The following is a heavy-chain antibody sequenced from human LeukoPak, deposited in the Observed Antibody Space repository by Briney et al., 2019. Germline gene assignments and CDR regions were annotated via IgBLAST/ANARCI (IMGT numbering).Heavy chain of an antibody. D-gene: IGHD5-24*01. CDR1: GFTFSSYS. Sequence: GGSLRLSCAASGFTFSSYSMNWVRQAPGKGLEWVSYISSSSSTIYYADSVEGRFTISRDNAKNSLYLQMNSLRAEDTAVYYCARGGPRRDGYSDYWGQGTLVTVSS. V-gene: IGHV3-48*04. CDR3: ARGGPRRDGYSDY. J-gene: IGHJ4*02. CDR2: ISSSSSTI.